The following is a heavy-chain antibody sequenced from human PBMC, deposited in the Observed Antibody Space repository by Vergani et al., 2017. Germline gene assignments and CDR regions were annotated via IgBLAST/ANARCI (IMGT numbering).Heavy chain of an antibody. CDR1: GFTFSNAW. V-gene: IGHV3-15*01. CDR2: IKSKTDGGTT. J-gene: IGHJ6*04. D-gene: IGHD3-3*01. CDR3: TKMYYDFWSGYSMDV. Sequence: EVQLVESGGGLVKPGGSLRLSCAASGFTFSNAWMSGVRQAPGKGLEWVGRIKSKTDGGTTDYAAPVKGRFTISRDDSKNTLYLQMNSLKTEDTAVYYCTKMYYDFWSGYSMDVWGKGTTVTVSS.